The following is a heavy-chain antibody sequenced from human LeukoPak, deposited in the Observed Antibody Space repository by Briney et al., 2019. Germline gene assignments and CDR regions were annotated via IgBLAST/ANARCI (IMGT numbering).Heavy chain of an antibody. D-gene: IGHD3-22*01. CDR3: AKEGHDSSGYYSNWFDP. J-gene: IGHJ5*02. V-gene: IGHV4-38-2*02. CDR1: GYSISSGYY. Sequence: SETLSLTCAVSGYSISSGYYWGWIRQPPGKGLEWIGSIYHSGSTYYNPSLKSRVTISVDTSKNQFSLKLSSVTAADTAVYYCAKEGHDSSGYYSNWFDPWGQGTLVTVSS. CDR2: IYHSGST.